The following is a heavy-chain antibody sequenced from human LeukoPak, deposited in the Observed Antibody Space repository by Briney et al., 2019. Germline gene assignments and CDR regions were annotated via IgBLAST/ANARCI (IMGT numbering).Heavy chain of an antibody. CDR1: GGSISSYY. CDR2: IYYSGST. CDR3: ARHVAYYYDSSGYPDF. Sequence: SETLSLTCTVSGGSISSYYWSWIRQPPGKGLEWIGYIYYSGSTNYNPSLKSRVTISVDTSKNQFSLRLTSVTAADTAIYYCARHVAYYYDSSGYPDFWGQGTLVTVSS. D-gene: IGHD3-22*01. V-gene: IGHV4-59*08. J-gene: IGHJ4*02.